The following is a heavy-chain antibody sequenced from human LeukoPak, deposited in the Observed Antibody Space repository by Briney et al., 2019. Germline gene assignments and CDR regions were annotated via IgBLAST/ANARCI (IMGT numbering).Heavy chain of an antibody. V-gene: IGHV3-53*01. Sequence: PGGSLRLSCAASGLTVSSSYMSWVRQAPRKGLEWVSVISSDGKTNCADSVKGRFTISRDISKNTLYLQMNSLRAEDTAVYYCAGVAAAGPFDYWGQGTLVTVSS. D-gene: IGHD6-13*01. J-gene: IGHJ4*02. CDR1: GLTVSSSY. CDR3: AGVAAAGPFDY. CDR2: ISSDGKT.